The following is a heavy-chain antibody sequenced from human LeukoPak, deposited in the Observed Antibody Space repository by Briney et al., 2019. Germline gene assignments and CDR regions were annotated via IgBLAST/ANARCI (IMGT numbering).Heavy chain of an antibody. V-gene: IGHV3-48*01. J-gene: IGHJ4*02. CDR2: ISSSSSTI. Sequence: GGSLRLSCAASGFTFSSCSMNWVRLAPGEGLEWVSYISSSSSTIYYADSVKGRFTISRDNSKNTLYLQMNSLRAEDTAVYYCARDYSYGSRYFDYWGQGTLVTVSS. CDR1: GFTFSSCS. CDR3: ARDYSYGSRYFDY. D-gene: IGHD5-18*01.